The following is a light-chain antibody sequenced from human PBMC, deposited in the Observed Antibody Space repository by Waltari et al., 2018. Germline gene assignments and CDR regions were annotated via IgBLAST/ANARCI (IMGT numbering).Light chain of an antibody. J-gene: IGKJ5*01. Sequence: DIVMTQSPDSLAVSLGERATTNGTSSQSLFPSSTRKTYIAWYQHKPGQPPKLLIYWASIRASGVPDRFSGSGSGTDFTLPISSLQAEDVAVYYCHHYYIPPLTFGQGTRLEI. CDR1: QSLFPSSTRKTY. V-gene: IGKV4-1*01. CDR2: WAS. CDR3: HHYYIPPLT.